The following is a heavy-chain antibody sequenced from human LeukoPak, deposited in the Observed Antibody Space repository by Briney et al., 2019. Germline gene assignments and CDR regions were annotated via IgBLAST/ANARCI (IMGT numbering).Heavy chain of an antibody. CDR3: ARLTEYSSSDWFDP. V-gene: IGHV4-34*01. CDR2: INHSGST. J-gene: IGHJ5*02. Sequence: SETLSLTCAVYGGSFSGYYWSWIRQPPGKGLEWIGEINHSGSTNYNPSLKSRVTISVDTSKNQFSLKLSSVTAADTAVYYCARLTEYSSSDWFDPWGQGTLVTVSS. CDR1: GGSFSGYY. D-gene: IGHD6-6*01.